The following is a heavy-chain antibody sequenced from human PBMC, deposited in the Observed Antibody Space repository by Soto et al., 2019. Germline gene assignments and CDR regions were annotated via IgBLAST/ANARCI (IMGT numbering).Heavy chain of an antibody. J-gene: IGHJ6*03. D-gene: IGHD5-12*01. Sequence: SETLSLTCTVSGGSLPTPNYSWGWIRQPPGKGLEWIGSFSYSGSTYYNPSLKSRVSISGDTSKKQFSLRLSSVTATDTAVYYCARISVATRYMDVWGKGTTVTVSS. V-gene: IGHV4-39*01. CDR1: GGSLPTPNYS. CDR2: FSYSGST. CDR3: ARISVATRYMDV.